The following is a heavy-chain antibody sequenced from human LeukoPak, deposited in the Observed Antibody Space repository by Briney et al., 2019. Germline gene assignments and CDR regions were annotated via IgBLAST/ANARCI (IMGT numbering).Heavy chain of an antibody. CDR1: GLIFRNYA. CDR2: IAGDGTST. CDR3: AKGGHYGHFDY. J-gene: IGHJ4*02. V-gene: IGHV3-23*01. D-gene: IGHD3-16*01. Sequence: GGSLRLSCAASGLIFRNYAMTWVRQAPGKGLEWVSTIAGDGTSTFYADSVRGRFTISRDNSMSTLYLQMNSLRAEDTAVYYCAKGGHYGHFDYWGQGTLVTVSS.